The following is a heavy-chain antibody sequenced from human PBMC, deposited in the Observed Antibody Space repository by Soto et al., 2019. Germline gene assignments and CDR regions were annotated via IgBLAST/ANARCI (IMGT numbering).Heavy chain of an antibody. CDR2: IYYTGNT. V-gene: IGHV4-59*12. J-gene: IGHJ6*02. CDR1: GGPIRGYY. CDR3: ARGGASAKCMDV. Sequence: SETLSLTCTVSGGPIRGYYWSWIRQPPGKGLEWLGSIYYTGNTIYNPSLNSQVTMSADKSNNHFSLQLNYVTAADTAVYYCARGGASAKCMDVWGQGTLVTVSS. D-gene: IGHD6-19*01.